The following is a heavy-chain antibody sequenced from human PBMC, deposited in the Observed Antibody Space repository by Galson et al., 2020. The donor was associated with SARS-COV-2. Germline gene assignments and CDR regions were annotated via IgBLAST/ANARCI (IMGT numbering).Heavy chain of an antibody. D-gene: IGHD7-27*01. J-gene: IGHJ5*01. CDR1: GLTFSNAE. CDR2: ISMSGITI. CDR3: ATGDVWFES. Sequence: GGSLRLSCAASGLTFSNAEMNWVRQAPGKGLEWLSYISMSGITIYYADSVKGRFTISRDNAENSLYLQMNSLRAEDTGIYYCATGDVWFESWGQGTLVTVSS. V-gene: IGHV3-48*03.